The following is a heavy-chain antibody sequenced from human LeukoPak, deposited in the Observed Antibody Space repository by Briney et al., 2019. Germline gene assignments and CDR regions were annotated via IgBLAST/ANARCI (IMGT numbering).Heavy chain of an antibody. D-gene: IGHD3-22*01. CDR1: GGSFSGYY. J-gene: IGHJ4*02. V-gene: IGHV4-34*01. CDR2: INHSGSI. CDR3: ARGCDDSSGYYQYYFDY. Sequence: SETLSLTCAVYGGSFSGYYWSWIRQPPGKGLEWIGEINHSGSINYNPSLKSRVTISVDTSKNQFSLKLSSVTAADTAVYYCARGCDDSSGYYQYYFDYWGQGTLVTVSS.